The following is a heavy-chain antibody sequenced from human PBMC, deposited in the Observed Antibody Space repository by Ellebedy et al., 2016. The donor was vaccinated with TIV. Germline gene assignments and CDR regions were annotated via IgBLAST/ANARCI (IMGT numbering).Heavy chain of an antibody. Sequence: PGGSLRLSCAASGFTFSSYTMSWVRQAPGKGLEWVSSIGGTGSTFYVDSVKGRFAISRDNTKNTLFLQMTSLRAEDTAVYYCAKGDGIPSFDYWGQGTLVTVSS. V-gene: IGHV3-23*01. CDR1: GFTFSSYT. CDR3: AKGDGIPSFDY. J-gene: IGHJ4*02. CDR2: IGGTGST. D-gene: IGHD1-26*01.